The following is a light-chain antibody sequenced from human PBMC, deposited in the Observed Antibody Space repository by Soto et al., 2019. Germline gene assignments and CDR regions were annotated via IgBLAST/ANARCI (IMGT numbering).Light chain of an antibody. V-gene: IGKV3-20*01. CDR3: QQYGTSPRT. J-gene: IGKJ1*01. CDR2: VTS. CDR1: QSVSSSF. Sequence: EIVLTQSPGTLSLSPGDRATLSCRASQSVSSSFLAWYQQKPGQAPRLLIYVTSIRATGIPDRFSGSGSGTDFTLTINRLEPEDFAVYYCQQYGTSPRTFGQGTKVEIK.